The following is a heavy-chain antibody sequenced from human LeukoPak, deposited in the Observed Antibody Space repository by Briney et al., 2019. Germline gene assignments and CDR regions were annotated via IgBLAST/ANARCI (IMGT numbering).Heavy chain of an antibody. CDR2: ISSSSGYI. D-gene: IGHD1-1*01. CDR1: GFTFSTYS. Sequence: GGSLRLSCAASGFTFSTYSMNWVRQAPGKGLELVSSISSSSGYIYYADSVKGRFTISRDNAKNSLFLQMNSLRAEETAVYYCARDRLLEDREYNYYFYMDVWGKGTTVTVSS. V-gene: IGHV3-21*01. CDR3: ARDRLLEDREYNYYFYMDV. J-gene: IGHJ6*03.